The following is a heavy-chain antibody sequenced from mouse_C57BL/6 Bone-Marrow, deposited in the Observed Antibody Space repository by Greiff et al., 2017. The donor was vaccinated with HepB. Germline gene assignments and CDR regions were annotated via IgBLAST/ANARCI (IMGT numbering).Heavy chain of an antibody. Sequence: VQLQQPGAEFVKPGASVKLSCKASGYTFTSYWMQWVKQRPGQGLEWIGEIDPSDSNINYNQKFKGKATLTVDTSSNTVYMQLSSLPSEDSAVCYCARRAAQLSWFAYGGQGTLVSVSA. CDR1: GYTFTSYW. V-gene: IGHV1-50*01. D-gene: IGHD3-1*01. J-gene: IGHJ3*01. CDR2: IDPSDSNI. CDR3: ARRAAQLSWFAY.